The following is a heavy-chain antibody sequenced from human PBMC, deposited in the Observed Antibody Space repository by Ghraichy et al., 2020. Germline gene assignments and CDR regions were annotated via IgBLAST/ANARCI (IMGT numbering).Heavy chain of an antibody. CDR1: GGSFSGYY. V-gene: IGHV4-34*01. CDR2: INHSGST. CDR3: ARDGYSSGWAPARPRDPYYFDY. D-gene: IGHD6-19*01. Sequence: SETLSLTCAVYGGSFSGYYWSWIRQPPGKGLEWIGEINHSGSTNYNPSLKSRVTISVDTSKNQFSLKLSSVTAADTAVYYCARDGYSSGWAPARPRDPYYFDYWGQGTLVTVSS. J-gene: IGHJ4*02.